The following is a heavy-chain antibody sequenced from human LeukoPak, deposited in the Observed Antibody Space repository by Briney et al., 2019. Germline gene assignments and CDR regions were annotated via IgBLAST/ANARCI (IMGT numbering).Heavy chain of an antibody. J-gene: IGHJ6*02. CDR2: ISGSGGST. V-gene: IGHV3-23*01. CDR3: ARVTMVRGIYYGMDV. CDR1: GFTFSSYA. D-gene: IGHD3-10*01. Sequence: PGGSLRLSCAASGFTFSSYAMSWVRQAPGKGLEWVSAISGSGGSTYYADPVKGRFTISRDNSKNTLYLQMNSLRAEDTAVYYCARVTMVRGIYYGMDVWGQGTTVTVSS.